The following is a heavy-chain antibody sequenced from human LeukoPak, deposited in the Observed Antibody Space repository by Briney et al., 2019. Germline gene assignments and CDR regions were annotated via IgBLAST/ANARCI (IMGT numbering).Heavy chain of an antibody. Sequence: PGGSLRLSCAASGFTFSDYYMSWSRQAPGQGLEWVSYVSRSSSYTNYADSVKGRFTISRDNANKLVLLHMNSLRAEDTAVYYCARDLGDYVGYDAFDIWGQGTMVTVSS. CDR1: GFTFSDYY. J-gene: IGHJ3*02. V-gene: IGHV3-11*06. CDR2: VSRSSSYT. D-gene: IGHD4-17*01. CDR3: ARDLGDYVGYDAFDI.